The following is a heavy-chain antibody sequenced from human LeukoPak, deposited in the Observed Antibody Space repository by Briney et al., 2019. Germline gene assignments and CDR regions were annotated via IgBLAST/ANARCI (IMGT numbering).Heavy chain of an antibody. CDR2: IGGSGGST. V-gene: IGHV3-23*01. CDR1: GFTFSSYA. D-gene: IGHD3-10*01. J-gene: IGHJ6*02. Sequence: PGGSLRLSCAASGFTFSSYAMNWVRQAPGKGLEWVSAIGGSGGSTYYADSVKGRFTISRDNSKNTLYLQMNSLRAEDTAVYYCAADNYYGSGSRYYYGMDVWGQGTTVTVSS. CDR3: AADNYYGSGSRYYYGMDV.